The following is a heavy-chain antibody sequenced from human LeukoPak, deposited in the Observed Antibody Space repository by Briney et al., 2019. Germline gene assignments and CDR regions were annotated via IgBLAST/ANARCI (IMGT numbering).Heavy chain of an antibody. Sequence: VASVKVSCKASGYAFTGYYMHWVRQAPGQGLEWMGWINPNSGGTNYAQKFQGRVTMTRDTSISTAYMELSRLRSDDTAVYYCARDRGEGTMVRGVIIRTYYFDYWGQGTLVTVSS. CDR1: GYAFTGYY. V-gene: IGHV1-2*02. CDR3: ARDRGEGTMVRGVIIRTYYFDY. J-gene: IGHJ4*02. D-gene: IGHD3-10*01. CDR2: INPNSGGT.